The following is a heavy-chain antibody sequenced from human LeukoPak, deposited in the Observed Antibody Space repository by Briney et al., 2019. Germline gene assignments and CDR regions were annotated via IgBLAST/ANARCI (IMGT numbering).Heavy chain of an antibody. CDR1: GFTFDSYA. CDR2: IGYSGANS. D-gene: IGHD1-26*01. Sequence: GGSLRLSCAASGFTFDSYAMSWLRQAPERGLEWVSLIGYSGANSFYADSVKGRFAISRDNSKDTLYLQMNSLRAEDTAVYYCAKSLGRHTFDYWGQGTLVTVSS. CDR3: AKSLGRHTFDY. V-gene: IGHV3-23*01. J-gene: IGHJ4*02.